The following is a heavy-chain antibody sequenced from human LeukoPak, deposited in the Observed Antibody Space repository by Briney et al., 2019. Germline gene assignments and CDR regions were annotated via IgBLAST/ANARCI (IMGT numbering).Heavy chain of an antibody. CDR2: IYYSGST. V-gene: IGHV4-39*01. Sequence: SETLSLTCTVSGGSISSSSYYWGWIRRPPGKGLEWIGSIYYSGSTYYNPSLKSRVTISVDTSKNQFSLKLSSVTAADTAVYYCASTMVPSEFDPWGQGTLVTVSS. CDR3: ASTMVPSEFDP. D-gene: IGHD2-8*01. CDR1: GGSISSSSYY. J-gene: IGHJ5*02.